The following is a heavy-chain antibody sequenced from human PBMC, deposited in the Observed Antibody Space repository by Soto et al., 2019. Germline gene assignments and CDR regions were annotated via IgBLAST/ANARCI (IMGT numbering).Heavy chain of an antibody. CDR2: IYYSGST. V-gene: IGHV4-59*01. D-gene: IGHD6-13*01. J-gene: IGHJ4*02. CDR1: GDSISSYY. Sequence: SETLSLTCTVSGDSISSYYWSWIRQPPGKGLEWIGYIYYSGSTNYNPSLRSRVTISVDTSKNQFSLKLSSVTAADTAVYYCARGDRVWGFIGWVYDYWGQGTLVTVSS. CDR3: ARGDRVWGFIGWVYDY.